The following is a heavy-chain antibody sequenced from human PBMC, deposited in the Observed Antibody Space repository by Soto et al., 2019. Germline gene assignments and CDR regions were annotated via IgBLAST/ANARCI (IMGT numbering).Heavy chain of an antibody. D-gene: IGHD3-22*01. J-gene: IGHJ4*02. CDR1: GFTFSSYE. V-gene: IGHV3-48*03. CDR2: ISSGGITI. Sequence: GGSLRLSCTASGFTFSSYEMNWVRQAPGKGLEWVSYISSGGITIYYADPVKGRFTISRDNAENSLYLQVISLRAEDTAVYYCARGGTSMIVARNFDYWGQGTLVTVSS. CDR3: ARGGTSMIVARNFDY.